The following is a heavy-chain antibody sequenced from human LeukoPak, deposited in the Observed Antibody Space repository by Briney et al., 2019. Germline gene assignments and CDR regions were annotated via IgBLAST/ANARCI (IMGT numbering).Heavy chain of an antibody. D-gene: IGHD3-22*01. CDR1: GFTFSSYW. CDR3: ARDPYDSSWGQCYFDY. Sequence: SGGSLRLSCAASGFTFSSYWMSWVRQAPGKGLEWVANIKQDGSDKYYVDSVKGRFTISRDNAKNSLYLQMNSLRAEDTAVYYCARDPYDSSWGQCYFDYWGQGNLVTVSS. J-gene: IGHJ4*02. V-gene: IGHV3-7*04. CDR2: IKQDGSDK.